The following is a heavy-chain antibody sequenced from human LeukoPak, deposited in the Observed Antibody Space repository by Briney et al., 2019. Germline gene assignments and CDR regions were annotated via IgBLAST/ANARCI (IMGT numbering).Heavy chain of an antibody. CDR2: ISWDGGST. D-gene: IGHD2-2*01. V-gene: IGHV3-43*01. J-gene: IGHJ6*02. CDR3: AKDTGPDDIVVVPAAMRHYYYYGMDV. CDR1: GFTFDDYT. Sequence: GGSLRLSCAASGFTFDDYTMHWVRQAPGKGLEWVSLISWDGGSTYYADSVKGRFTISRDNSKNSLYLQMNSLRTEGTALYYCAKDTGPDDIVVVPAAMRHYYYYGMDVWGQGTTVTVSS.